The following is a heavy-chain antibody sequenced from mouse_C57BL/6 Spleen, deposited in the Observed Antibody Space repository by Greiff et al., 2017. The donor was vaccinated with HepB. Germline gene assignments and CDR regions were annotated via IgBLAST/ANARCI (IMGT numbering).Heavy chain of an antibody. CDR2: ISYSGST. D-gene: IGHD2-3*01. V-gene: IGHV3-8*01. CDR1: GYSITSDY. Sequence: DVQLQESGPGLAKPSQTLSLTCSVTGYSITSDYWNWIRKFPGNKLEYMGYISYSGSTYYNPSLKSRISITRDTSKNQYYLQLNSVTTEDTATYYCARSFYDGYLYWYFDVWGTGTTVTVSS. CDR3: ARSFYDGYLYWYFDV. J-gene: IGHJ1*03.